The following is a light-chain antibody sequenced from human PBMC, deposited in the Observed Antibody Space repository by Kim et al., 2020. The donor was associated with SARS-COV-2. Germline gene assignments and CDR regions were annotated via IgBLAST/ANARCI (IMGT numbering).Light chain of an antibody. V-gene: IGKV1-5*02. CDR3: QQYNNYSGT. CDR2: DAS. Sequence: SVGDRITIICRASQTIRRGWLAWYQQKPGKAPSLLIYDASTLESGVPSRFSGSGSGTEFTLTINNLQPDDFATYYCQQYNNYSGTFGQGTKVDIK. CDR1: QTIRRGW. J-gene: IGKJ2*01.